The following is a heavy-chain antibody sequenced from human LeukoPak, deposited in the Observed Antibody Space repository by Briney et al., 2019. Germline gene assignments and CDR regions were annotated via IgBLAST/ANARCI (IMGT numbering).Heavy chain of an antibody. Sequence: SETLSLTCTVSGGSISSYYWSWIRQPPGKGLEWIGYIYYSGSTNYNPSLKSRVTISVDTSKNQFSLKLSSVTAADTAVYYCARSLRFGEPKGIFDYWGQGTLVTVSS. CDR2: IYYSGST. D-gene: IGHD3-10*01. J-gene: IGHJ4*02. CDR1: GGSISSYY. CDR3: ARSLRFGEPKGIFDY. V-gene: IGHV4-59*01.